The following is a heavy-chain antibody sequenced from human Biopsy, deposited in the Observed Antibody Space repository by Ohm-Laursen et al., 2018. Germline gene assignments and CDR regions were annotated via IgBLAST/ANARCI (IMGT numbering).Heavy chain of an antibody. V-gene: IGHV1-69*06. CDR3: ARFPLGAYDDSDSYRAVEHWYFDL. Sequence: GAAVNASCNASGGTFTNHAVGWGRQSPGPGLGWVGGSIPLFNTADYADTFQGRVTLTADKSTTTAYMELSSLRSEDTAIYYCARFPLGAYDDSDSYRAVEHWYFDLWGRGTLVTVSS. CDR2: SIPLFNTA. J-gene: IGHJ2*01. D-gene: IGHD3-22*01. CDR1: GGTFTNHA.